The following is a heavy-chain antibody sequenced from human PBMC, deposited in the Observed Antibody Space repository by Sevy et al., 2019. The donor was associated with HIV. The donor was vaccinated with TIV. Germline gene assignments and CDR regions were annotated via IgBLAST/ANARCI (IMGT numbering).Heavy chain of an antibody. Sequence: SGPTLVKPTQTLTLTCTFSGFSLSTSEVGVGWIRQPPGKALEWLALLYWNDDKRYSTSLKSRITTTKDTPKNQVVLTMTNMDPVDTAADFCAHRCFHDFWSGPVYYFDYWGQGTLVTVSS. CDR2: LYWNDDK. J-gene: IGHJ4*02. D-gene: IGHD3-3*01. V-gene: IGHV2-5*01. CDR3: AHRCFHDFWSGPVYYFDY. CDR1: GFSLSTSEVG.